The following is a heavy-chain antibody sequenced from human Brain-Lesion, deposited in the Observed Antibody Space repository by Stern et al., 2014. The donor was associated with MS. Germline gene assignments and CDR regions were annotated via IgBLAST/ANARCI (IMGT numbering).Heavy chain of an antibody. Sequence: VQLVQSGAEVKKPGASVKVSCKVSGYTLTEFSMHWVRQAPRKGLEWMGGFDPEDCETIYAQKFQGRVTMTEDTSTDTAYMELSSLRSEDTAVYYCATLSPGAGGNYYRHFDYWGQGTLVTVSS. CDR3: ATLSPGAGGNYYRHFDY. V-gene: IGHV1-24*01. CDR1: GYTLTEFS. CDR2: FDPEDCET. D-gene: IGHD1-26*01. J-gene: IGHJ4*02.